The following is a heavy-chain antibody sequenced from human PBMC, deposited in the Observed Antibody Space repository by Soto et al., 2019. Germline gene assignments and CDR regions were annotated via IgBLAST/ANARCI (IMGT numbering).Heavy chain of an antibody. Sequence: EVQLLESGGCLVQPGGSLRLSCAASGFTFNAYAMTWVRQAPGKGLEWVSAIGGSGGNRYYAASVKGRFTISRDNSKDTVDLQMNRLRVEDTAVYYCARVASDYINSVDHWGQGILVTVSS. D-gene: IGHD4-4*01. CDR2: IGGSGGNR. J-gene: IGHJ4*02. V-gene: IGHV3-23*01. CDR3: ARVASDYINSVDH. CDR1: GFTFNAYA.